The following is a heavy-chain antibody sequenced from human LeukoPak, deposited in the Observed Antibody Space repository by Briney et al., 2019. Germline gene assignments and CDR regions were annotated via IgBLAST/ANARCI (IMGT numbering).Heavy chain of an antibody. CDR1: GFTFSNYA. J-gene: IGHJ4*02. CDR2: ISTSGGNT. CDR3: AKRVAVTGTQFFDY. V-gene: IGHV3-23*01. D-gene: IGHD6-19*01. Sequence: PGGSLRLSCAASGFTFSNYAMSWVRQAPGKGLEWVSTISTSGGNTYYADSVKGRFTISRDNSKNTLYLQMSSLGAADTVVYYCAKRVAVTGTQFFDYWGQGTLVTVSS.